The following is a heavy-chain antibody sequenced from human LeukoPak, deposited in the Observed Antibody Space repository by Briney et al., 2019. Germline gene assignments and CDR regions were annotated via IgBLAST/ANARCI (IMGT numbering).Heavy chain of an antibody. D-gene: IGHD2-2*01. CDR1: AFTFRTYG. Sequence: GGSLTLSCAASAFTFRTYGMHWVRQAPGKGLEGVAIIRYDGTNEYYADSVKGRFTISRDNSKNTLYLQMNSLRAEDTAVYYCARGFGCSSMSCNAFVADYWGQGTLVTVSS. CDR3: ARGFGCSSMSCNAFVADY. J-gene: IGHJ4*02. CDR2: IRYDGTNE. V-gene: IGHV3-33*01.